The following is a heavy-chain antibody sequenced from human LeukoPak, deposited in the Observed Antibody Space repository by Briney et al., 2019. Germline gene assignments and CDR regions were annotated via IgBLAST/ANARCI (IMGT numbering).Heavy chain of an antibody. D-gene: IGHD2-2*02. Sequence: SETLSLTCTVSGGSISSYYWSWIRQPPGKGLEWIGYIYYSGSTNYNPSLKSRVTISVDTSKNQFSLKLSSVTAADTAVYYCARGKYLQLFFEFVTWFDPWGQGTLVTVSS. CDR3: ARGKYLQLFFEFVTWFDP. V-gene: IGHV4-59*12. CDR2: IYYSGST. J-gene: IGHJ5*02. CDR1: GGSISSYY.